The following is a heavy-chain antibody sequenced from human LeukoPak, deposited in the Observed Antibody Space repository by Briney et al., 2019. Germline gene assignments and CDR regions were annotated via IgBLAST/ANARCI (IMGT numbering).Heavy chain of an antibody. D-gene: IGHD3-22*01. CDR1: GYTLTELS. CDR3: VVVVISRGDAFDI. V-gene: IGHV1-24*01. J-gene: IGHJ3*02. CDR2: FDPEDGET. Sequence: ASVKVSRKVSGYTLTELSMHWVRQAPGKGLEWMGGFDPEDGETIYAQKFQGRVTMTEDTSTDTAYMELSSLRSEDTAVYYCVVVVISRGDAFDIWGQGTMVTVSS.